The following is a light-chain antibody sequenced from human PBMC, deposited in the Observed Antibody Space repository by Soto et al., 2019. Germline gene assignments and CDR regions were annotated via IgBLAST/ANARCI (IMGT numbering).Light chain of an antibody. CDR3: QQYNSFSRT. V-gene: IGKV1-5*03. J-gene: IGKJ2*01. Sequence: DIQMTQSPSTLSASVGDRVAITCRASQSISTWLAWYQQKPGKAPKLLIFKASTLESGVPSGFSGSGSGTEFTLTISSLQPDDFATYYCQQYNSFSRTFGQGTTLEIK. CDR2: KAS. CDR1: QSISTW.